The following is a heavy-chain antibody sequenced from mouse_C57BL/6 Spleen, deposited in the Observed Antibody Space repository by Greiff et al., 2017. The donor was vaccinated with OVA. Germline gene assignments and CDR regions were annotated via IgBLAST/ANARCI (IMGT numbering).Heavy chain of an antibody. J-gene: IGHJ2*01. V-gene: IGHV2-2*01. CDR1: GFSFTSYG. CDR3: ARNKDYDYVLYFDY. Sequence: QVQLKESGPGLVQPSQSLSITCTVSGFSFTSYGVHWVRQSPGKGLEWLGVIWSGGSTDYNAAFISRLSISKDNSKSQVFFKMNSLQADDTAIYYCARNKDYDYVLYFDYWGQGTTLTVSS. D-gene: IGHD2-4*01. CDR2: IWSGGST.